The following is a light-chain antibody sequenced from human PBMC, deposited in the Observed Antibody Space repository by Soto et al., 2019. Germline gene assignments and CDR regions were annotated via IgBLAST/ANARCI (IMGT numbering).Light chain of an antibody. V-gene: IGKV2-29*03. CDR3: MQGTHWPPT. CDR1: QSLLHITGETF. Sequence: DVVMTQTPLSLSVAPGQPGSISCKSSQSLLHITGETFLFWYLQKPGQSPQLLIYEVSTRVSGVPDRFSGSGSGTDFTLEISRVETDDVGIYYCMQGTHWPPTFGQGTRLEIK. CDR2: EVS. J-gene: IGKJ5*01.